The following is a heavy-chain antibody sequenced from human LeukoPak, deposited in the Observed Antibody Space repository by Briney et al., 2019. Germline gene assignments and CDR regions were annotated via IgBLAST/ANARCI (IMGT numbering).Heavy chain of an antibody. CDR3: ARAAGATVSFDY. D-gene: IGHD4-11*01. CDR2: INPSGGSA. Sequence: ASVKVSCKASGYTFTSYYMHWVRQAPGQGLEWMGIINPSGGSASYAQEFQGRVTMTRDTSTSTVYMELSSLRSEDTAVYYCARAAGATVSFDYWGQGTLVTVSS. V-gene: IGHV1-46*01. J-gene: IGHJ4*02. CDR1: GYTFTSYY.